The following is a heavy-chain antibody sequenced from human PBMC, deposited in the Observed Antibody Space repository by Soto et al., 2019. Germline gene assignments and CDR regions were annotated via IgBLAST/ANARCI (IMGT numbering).Heavy chain of an antibody. CDR1: GLSLSTTEVG. J-gene: IGHJ4*02. V-gene: IGHV2-5*02. CDR3: ARRGKWNHLDY. CDR2: IYWDDDK. Sequence: SGPTLVNPTQTLTLTCTFSGLSLSTTEVGVGWIRQPPGKALEWLALIYWDDDKRYSPSLKSRLAITRDTSKNEVVLTMTNMEPADTATYFCARRGKWNHLDYWGQGTLVTVSS. D-gene: IGHD1-1*01.